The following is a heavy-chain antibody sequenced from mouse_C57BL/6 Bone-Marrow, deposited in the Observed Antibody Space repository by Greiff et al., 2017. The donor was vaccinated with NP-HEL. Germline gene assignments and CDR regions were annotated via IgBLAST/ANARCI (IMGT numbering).Heavy chain of an antibody. CDR3: ASIYYGSSFDY. CDR1: GYTFTSYW. CDR2: IHPNSGST. D-gene: IGHD1-1*01. J-gene: IGHJ2*01. Sequence: VQLVESGAELVKPGASVKLSCKASGYTFTSYWMHWVKQRPGQGLEWIGMIHPNSGSTNYNEKFKSKATLTVDKSSSTAYMQLSSLTSEDSAVYYCASIYYGSSFDYWGQGTTLTVSS. V-gene: IGHV1-64*01.